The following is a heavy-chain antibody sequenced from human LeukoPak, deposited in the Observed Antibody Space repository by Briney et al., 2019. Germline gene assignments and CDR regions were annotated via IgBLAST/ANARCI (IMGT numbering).Heavy chain of an antibody. Sequence: PGGSLRLSCAASGFTFSAYAMTWVRQAPGEGLEWVSSITGSGDTAYYADSVKGRFTISRDNSKNTLYLQMNSLRAEDTAVYYCAKPAIAVAANYFDYWGQGTLVSVSS. CDR3: AKPAIAVAANYFDY. D-gene: IGHD6-19*01. V-gene: IGHV3-23*01. J-gene: IGHJ4*02. CDR1: GFTFSAYA. CDR2: ITGSGDTA.